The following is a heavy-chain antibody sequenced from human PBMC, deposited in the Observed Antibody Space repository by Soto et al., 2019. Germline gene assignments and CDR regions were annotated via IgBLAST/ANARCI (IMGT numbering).Heavy chain of an antibody. CDR3: AKDWSIAARPLTLRYYFH. D-gene: IGHD6-6*01. V-gene: IGHV3-23*01. CDR2: ISGSGGST. J-gene: IGHJ4*02. CDR1: GFTFSSYA. Sequence: GGSLRLSCAASGFTFSSYAMSRVRQAPGKGLEWVSAISGSGGSTYYADSVKGRFTISRDNSKNTLYLQMNSLRAEDTAVYYCAKDWSIAARPLTLRYYFHWGQGTLVTVSS.